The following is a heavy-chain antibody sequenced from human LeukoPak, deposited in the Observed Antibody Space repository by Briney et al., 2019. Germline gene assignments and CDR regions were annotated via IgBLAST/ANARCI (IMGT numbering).Heavy chain of an antibody. CDR1: GFTFRRYH. CDR2: ISGSGGST. D-gene: IGHD1-26*01. Sequence: PGGSLRLSCAASGFTFRRYHMSWVREAPGKGLEWLSAISGSGGSTYYADSVKGRFTIPRDNSKNTLYLQMNSLTAEDTAVYYCAIDPYSGGYWNYYYYYMDVWGKGTTVTISS. V-gene: IGHV3-23*01. CDR3: AIDPYSGGYWNYYYYYMDV. J-gene: IGHJ6*03.